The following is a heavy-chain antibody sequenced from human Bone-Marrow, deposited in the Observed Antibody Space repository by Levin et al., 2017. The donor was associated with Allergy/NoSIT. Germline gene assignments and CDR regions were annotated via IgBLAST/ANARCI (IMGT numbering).Heavy chain of an antibody. J-gene: IGHJ6*02. Sequence: GESLKISCAASGFTFSSYGMHWVRQAPCKGLEWVAVISYDGSNKYYADSVKGRFTISRDNSKNTLYLQMNSLRAEDTAVYYCAKEGQESFPHYYDFWSGYYTYYYYGMDVWGQGTTVTVSS. CDR2: ISYDGSNK. CDR1: GFTFSSYG. CDR3: AKEGQESFPHYYDFWSGYYTYYYYGMDV. D-gene: IGHD3-3*01. V-gene: IGHV3-30*18.